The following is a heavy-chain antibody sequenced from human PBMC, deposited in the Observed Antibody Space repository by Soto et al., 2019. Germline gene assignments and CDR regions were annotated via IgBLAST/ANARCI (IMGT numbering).Heavy chain of an antibody. CDR3: GSPHPDSSDAFDI. Sequence: PGGSLRLSCPAAGFSFSHYAIHWVRQPPGKGLEWVAFISYDGDNRYFSASVRGRFTISRETYKKSVLLEMNVLRPDATASYWSGSPHPDSSDAFDIWGRGTLVTVSS. CDR2: ISYDGDNR. CDR1: GFSFSHYA. V-gene: IGHV3-30-3*01. D-gene: IGHD3-22*01. J-gene: IGHJ5*02.